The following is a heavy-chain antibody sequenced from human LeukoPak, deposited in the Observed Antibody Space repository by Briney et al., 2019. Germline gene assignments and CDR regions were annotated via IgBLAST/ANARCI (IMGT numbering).Heavy chain of an antibody. J-gene: IGHJ6*03. CDR1: GGTFSSYA. V-gene: IGHV1-69*05. CDR3: ARVRYCSSTSCHNYYYYYMDV. CDR2: IIPIFGTA. D-gene: IGHD2-2*01. Sequence: SVTVSCKASGGTFSSYAISWVRQAPGQGLEWMGGIIPIFGTANYAQKFQGRATITTDESTSTAYMELSSLRSEDTAVYYCARVRYCSSTSCHNYYYYYMDVWGKGTTVTVSS.